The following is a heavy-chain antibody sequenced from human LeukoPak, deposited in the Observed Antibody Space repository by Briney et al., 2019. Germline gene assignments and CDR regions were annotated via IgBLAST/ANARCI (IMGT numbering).Heavy chain of an antibody. J-gene: IGHJ6*02. CDR2: IKSKTDGGTT. CDR1: GFTFTNAW. CDR3: TATSPPLLPYYYGMDV. Sequence: GGPLRLSCAASGFTFTNAWMSWVRQAPGKGLEWVGRIKSKTDGGTTDYAAPVKGRFTISRDDSRNTLYLQMNSLKTEDAAIYYCTATSPPLLPYYYGMDVWGQGTTVTVSS. D-gene: IGHD3-10*01. V-gene: IGHV3-15*01.